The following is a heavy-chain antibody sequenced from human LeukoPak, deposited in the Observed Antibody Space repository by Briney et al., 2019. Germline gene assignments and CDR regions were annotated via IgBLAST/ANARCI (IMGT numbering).Heavy chain of an antibody. CDR3: ARERLGGSYYRPVEY. D-gene: IGHD1-26*01. CDR1: GGSISSYY. Sequence: SETLSLTCTVSGGSISSYYWSWIRQPPGKGLEWIGNIYYSGSTNYNPSLKSRVTISLDTSKNQFSLKLSSVSAEDTALYYCARERLGGSYYRPVEYWGQGTLVTVSS. V-gene: IGHV4-59*12. CDR2: IYYSGST. J-gene: IGHJ4*02.